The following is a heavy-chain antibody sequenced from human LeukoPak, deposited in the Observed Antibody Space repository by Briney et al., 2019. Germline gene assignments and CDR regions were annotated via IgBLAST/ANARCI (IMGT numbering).Heavy chain of an antibody. CDR3: AKLRVRLTTSGQDY. CDR1: EPSFSSYV. V-gene: IGHV3-23*01. D-gene: IGHD3-3*01. CDR2: ISYNGAST. Sequence: PGGSLRLSCAASEPSFSSYVMYWVRQAPGKGLEWVSAISYNGASTDYPASLKDRFTIYSDNSKKTLYLQMNSLRGEDTAVYYCAKLRVRLTTSGQDYWGQGTLVTVSA. J-gene: IGHJ4*02.